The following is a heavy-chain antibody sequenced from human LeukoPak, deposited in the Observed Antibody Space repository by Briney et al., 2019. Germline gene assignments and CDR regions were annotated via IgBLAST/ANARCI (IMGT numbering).Heavy chain of an antibody. D-gene: IGHD3-22*01. CDR1: GFTFSSYS. CDR3: ARGTYYYDSSGYIGY. CDR2: ISSSGSTI. J-gene: IGHJ4*02. V-gene: IGHV3-48*01. Sequence: GGSLRLSCAASGFTFSSYSMNWVRQAPGKGLEWVSYISSSGSTIYYADSVKGRFTISRDNAKNSLYLQMDSLRAEDTAVYYCARGTYYYDSSGYIGYWGQGTLVTASS.